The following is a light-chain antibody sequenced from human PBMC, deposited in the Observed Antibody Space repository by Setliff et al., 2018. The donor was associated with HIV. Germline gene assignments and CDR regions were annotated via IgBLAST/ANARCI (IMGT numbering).Light chain of an antibody. CDR1: SSDVGGYNY. V-gene: IGLV2-11*01. J-gene: IGLJ1*01. CDR2: DVS. Sequence: GQSVTISCTGTSSDVGGYNYVSWYQQHPGKAPKLMIYDVSKRPSGVPDRFSGSKSGNTASLTISGLQAEDEADYYCCSYAGSYTSYVFGTGTKVTVL. CDR3: CSYAGSYTSYV.